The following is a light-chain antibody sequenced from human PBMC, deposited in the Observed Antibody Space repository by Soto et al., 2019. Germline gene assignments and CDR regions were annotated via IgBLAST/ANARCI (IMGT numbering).Light chain of an antibody. CDR3: QQRHMWPIT. Sequence: DIVXTXXXXXLSXXXXEXATLSCRASQSFRGLLAWYQQKPGQAPRLLIYDAYNRATGIPPRFSGSGSGTDFTLTISSLEPEDSAVYYCQQRHMWPITFGQGTRLEIK. CDR1: QSFRGL. V-gene: IGKV3-11*01. CDR2: DAY. J-gene: IGKJ5*01.